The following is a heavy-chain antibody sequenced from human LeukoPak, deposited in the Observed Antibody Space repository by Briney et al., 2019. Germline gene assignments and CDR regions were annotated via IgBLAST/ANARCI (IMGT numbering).Heavy chain of an antibody. CDR1: GGTFSSYA. D-gene: IGHD6-19*01. CDR2: IIPIFGTA. J-gene: IGHJ5*02. Sequence: SVKVSCKASGGTFSSYAISWVRQAPGQGLEWMGGIIPIFGTANYAQKFQGRVTITTDESTSTAYMELSSLRSEDTGVYYCAIEPMAGPYDWFDPWGHGTLVTVSS. CDR3: AIEPMAGPYDWFDP. V-gene: IGHV1-69*05.